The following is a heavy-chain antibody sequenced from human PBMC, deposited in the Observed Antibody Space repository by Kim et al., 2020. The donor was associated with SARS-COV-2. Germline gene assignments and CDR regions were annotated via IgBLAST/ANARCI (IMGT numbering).Heavy chain of an antibody. CDR2: IYYSGST. CDR3: ARLRRDGYNYSGFDY. D-gene: IGHD5-12*01. CDR1: GGSISSYY. J-gene: IGHJ4*02. Sequence: SETLSLTCTVSGGSISSYYWSWIRQPPGKGLEWIGYIYYSGSTNYNPSLKSRVTISVDTSKNQFSLKLSSVTAADTAVYYCARLRRDGYNYSGFDYWGQGTLVTVSS. V-gene: IGHV4-59*08.